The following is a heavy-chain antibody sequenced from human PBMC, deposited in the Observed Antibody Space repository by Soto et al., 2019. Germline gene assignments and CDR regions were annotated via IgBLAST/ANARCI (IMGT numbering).Heavy chain of an antibody. CDR3: ARYLDIMAADDTLWRYYGMDV. CDR2: INHSGST. V-gene: IGHV4-34*01. D-gene: IGHD6-13*01. Sequence: SETLSLTCAVYGGSFSGYYWSWIRQPPGKGLEWIGEINHSGSTNYNPSLKSRVTISVDTSKNQFSLKLSSVTAADTAVYYCARYLDIMAADDTLWRYYGMDVWGQGTTVTVSS. J-gene: IGHJ6*02. CDR1: GGSFSGYY.